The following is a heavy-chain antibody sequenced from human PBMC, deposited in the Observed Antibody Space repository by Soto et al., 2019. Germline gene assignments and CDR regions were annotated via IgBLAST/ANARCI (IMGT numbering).Heavy chain of an antibody. CDR2: INSDGSST. Sequence: GGSLRLSCAASGFTFDDYAMHWVRQAPGKGLVWVSRINSDGSSTSYADSVKGRFTISRDNAKNTLYLQMNSLRAEDTAVYYCARPLYSYGYPQEDFDYWGQGTLVTVSS. CDR1: GFTFDDYA. V-gene: IGHV3-74*01. J-gene: IGHJ4*02. D-gene: IGHD5-18*01. CDR3: ARPLYSYGYPQEDFDY.